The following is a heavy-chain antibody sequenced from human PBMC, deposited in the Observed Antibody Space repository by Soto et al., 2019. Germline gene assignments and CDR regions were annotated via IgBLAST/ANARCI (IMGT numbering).Heavy chain of an antibody. CDR3: ARDPGQDEAMDY. V-gene: IGHV3-33*01. CDR1: GFTFSSFG. Sequence: QVQVVESGGGVVQPGRSLRLSCAASGFTFSSFGMHWVRQAPGKGLEWVAVIWHDGKNKYYADSAKGRFTISRDNSKNTLYLQMNSLRAEDTAVYYCARDPGQDEAMDYWGLGTLVTVSS. J-gene: IGHJ4*02. CDR2: IWHDGKNK.